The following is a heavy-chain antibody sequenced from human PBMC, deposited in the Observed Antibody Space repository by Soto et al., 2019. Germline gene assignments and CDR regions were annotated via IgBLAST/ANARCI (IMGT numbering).Heavy chain of an antibody. CDR1: GGTFSSYA. D-gene: IGHD6-19*01. CDR3: VGAPSAGWYSAFDS. J-gene: IGHJ4*02. V-gene: IGHV1-69*01. CDR2: LVTLYGSA. Sequence: VHLVQSGPEVQKPGSSVQVSCKASGGTFSSYAIHWVRQAPGQGLEWVGGLVTLYGSANSAQKFQGRVTFTADVATSTSYMVLRSLTSEDTALYYCVGAPSAGWYSAFDSWGQGTLVTVSS.